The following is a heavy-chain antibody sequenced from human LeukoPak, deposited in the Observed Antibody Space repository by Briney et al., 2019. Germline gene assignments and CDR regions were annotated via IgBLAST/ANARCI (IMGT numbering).Heavy chain of an antibody. D-gene: IGHD3-10*01. CDR1: GGPISSSTYY. V-gene: IGHV4-39*01. CDR3: AKHYMGSSYNRGLDY. CDR2: IYYSGYT. J-gene: IGHJ4*02. Sequence: KSSETLSLTCTVSGGPISSSTYYWGWIRQPPGKGLEWIGSIYYSGYTYYNPSLESRVTISVDTSKNQFSLKLSSVTAADTAIYYCAKHYMGSSYNRGLDYWGQGTLVTVSS.